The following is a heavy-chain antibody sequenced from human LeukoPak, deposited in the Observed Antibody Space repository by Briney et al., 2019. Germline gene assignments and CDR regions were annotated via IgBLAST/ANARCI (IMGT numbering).Heavy chain of an antibody. J-gene: IGHJ4*02. Sequence: SQTLSLTCTVSGGSISSGGYYWSWIRQHPGKGLEWIGYIYYSGSTNYNPSLKSRVTISVDTSKNQFSLKLSSVTAADTAVYYCARVNTYTKQKSPDYDFWSGYHFLRYYFDYWGQGTLVTVSS. V-gene: IGHV4-31*03. CDR2: IYYSGST. D-gene: IGHD3-3*01. CDR1: GGSISSGGYY. CDR3: ARVNTYTKQKSPDYDFWSGYHFLRYYFDY.